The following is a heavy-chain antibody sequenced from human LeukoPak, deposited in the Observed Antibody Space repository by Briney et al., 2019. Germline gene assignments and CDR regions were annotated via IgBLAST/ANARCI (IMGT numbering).Heavy chain of an antibody. Sequence: GGSLRLSCAASGFTFSSFWMSWVRQAPGKGLEWVANMKQDGSEKYYVDSVKGRFTISRDNAKNSLYLQMNNLRAEDTAVYYCARGEYQLPGDCWGQGTLVTVSS. J-gene: IGHJ4*02. CDR1: GFTFSSFW. D-gene: IGHD2-2*01. CDR3: ARGEYQLPGDC. V-gene: IGHV3-7*03. CDR2: MKQDGSEK.